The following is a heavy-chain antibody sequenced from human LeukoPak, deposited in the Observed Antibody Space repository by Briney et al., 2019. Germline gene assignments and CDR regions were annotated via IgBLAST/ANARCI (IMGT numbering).Heavy chain of an antibody. Sequence: PSETPSLTCAVSGGSISSSNWWSWVRQPPGKGLEWIGEIYHSGSTNYNPSLKSRVTISVDKSKNQFSLKLSSVTAADTAVYYCARGLRLGELSSHRNQYFDYWGQGTLVTVSS. V-gene: IGHV4-4*02. CDR3: ARGLRLGELSSHRNQYFDY. CDR1: GGSISSSNW. J-gene: IGHJ4*02. CDR2: IYHSGST. D-gene: IGHD3-16*02.